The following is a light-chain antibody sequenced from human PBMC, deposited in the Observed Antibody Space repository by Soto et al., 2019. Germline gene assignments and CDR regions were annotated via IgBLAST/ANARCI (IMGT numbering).Light chain of an antibody. CDR1: SSDVGTYNL. J-gene: IGLJ2*01. Sequence: QPVLTQPASVSGSPGQSITISCTGTSSDVGTYNLVSWYQHHPGKAPKLMIYEGSKRPSGVSNRFSGSKSGNTASLTISGLQAEDEADYYCCSHALSSTFVVFGGGTKLTVL. CDR2: EGS. CDR3: CSHALSSTFVV. V-gene: IGLV2-23*01.